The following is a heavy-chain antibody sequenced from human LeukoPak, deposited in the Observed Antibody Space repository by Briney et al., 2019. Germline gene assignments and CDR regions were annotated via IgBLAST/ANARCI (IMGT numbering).Heavy chain of an antibody. V-gene: IGHV3-30*03. CDR1: GFTFSSYG. J-gene: IGHJ6*02. CDR2: ISYDGSNK. CDR3: ARDFCSSTSCYWGDGMDV. D-gene: IGHD2-2*01. Sequence: GRSLRLSCAASGFTFSSYGMHWVRQAPGKGLEWVAVISYDGSNKYYADSVKGRFTISRDNSKNTLYLQMNSLRAEDTAVYCCARDFCSSTSCYWGDGMDVWGQGTTVTVSS.